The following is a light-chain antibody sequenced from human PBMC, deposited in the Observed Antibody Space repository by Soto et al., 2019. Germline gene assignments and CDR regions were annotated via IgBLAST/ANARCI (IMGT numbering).Light chain of an antibody. CDR2: EGS. J-gene: IGLJ2*01. CDR1: SSDVGNYNL. Sequence: QSVLTQPASVSGSPGQSITISCTGTSSDVGNYNLVSWYQQHPGKAPKLMIYEGSKRPSGVSNRFSGSKSGNTASLTISGVQAEDEADYYCCSYAGSSTLVFGGGTKLTVL. CDR3: CSYAGSSTLV. V-gene: IGLV2-23*01.